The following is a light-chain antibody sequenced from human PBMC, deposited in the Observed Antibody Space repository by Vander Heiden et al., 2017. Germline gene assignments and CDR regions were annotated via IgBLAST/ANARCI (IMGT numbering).Light chain of an antibody. Sequence: DIQMTQSPSTLSASVGDRVTITCRASQSSTTWLAWYQQKPGKAPKLLIYDASKVQSGVPSRFSGSGSGTDFSLTISSLQPDDFATYYCQQYSSDSPTFGQGTKVEI. CDR2: DAS. J-gene: IGKJ1*01. CDR1: QSSTTW. CDR3: QQYSSDSPT. V-gene: IGKV1-5*01.